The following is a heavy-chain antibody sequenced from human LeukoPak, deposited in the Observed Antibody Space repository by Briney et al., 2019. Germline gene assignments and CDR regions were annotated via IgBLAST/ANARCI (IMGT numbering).Heavy chain of an antibody. D-gene: IGHD2-21*01. V-gene: IGHV2-5*01. Sequence: SGPTLVKPTQTLTLTCTFSGFSLSTSGVGVGWIRQPPGKALEWLALIYWNDDKRYSPSLKSRLTITKDTSKNQVVLTMTNMDPVDTATYYCAHSRPPSSWRGGDCYDYWGQGTLVTVSS. CDR3: AHSRPPSSWRGGDCYDY. CDR1: GFSLSTSGVG. J-gene: IGHJ4*02. CDR2: IYWNDDK.